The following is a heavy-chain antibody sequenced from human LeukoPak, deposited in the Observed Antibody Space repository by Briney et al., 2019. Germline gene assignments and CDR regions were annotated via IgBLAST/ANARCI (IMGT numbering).Heavy chain of an antibody. Sequence: ASVKVSCKASGGTFSSYAISWVRQAPGQGLEWMGGIVPIFGTANYAQKFQGRVTITADESTSTDYMELSSLRSEDTAVYYCARDRDGGSAVAGNYWGQGTLVTVSS. V-gene: IGHV1-69*13. CDR3: ARDRDGGSAVAGNY. CDR2: IVPIFGTA. D-gene: IGHD2-15*01. CDR1: GGTFSSYA. J-gene: IGHJ4*02.